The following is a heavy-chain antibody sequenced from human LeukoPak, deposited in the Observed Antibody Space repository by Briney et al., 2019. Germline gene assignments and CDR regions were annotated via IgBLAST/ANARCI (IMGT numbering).Heavy chain of an antibody. CDR1: GFTFSSYA. V-gene: IGHV3-23*01. Sequence: GGSLRLSCAASGFTFSSYAMSWVRQAPGKGLEWVSAISGSGGSTYYADSVKGRFTISRDNSKNTLYLQMNGLRAEDTAVYYCAKGRAYIAAAGPIDYWGQGTLVTVSS. J-gene: IGHJ4*02. D-gene: IGHD6-13*01. CDR3: AKGRAYIAAAGPIDY. CDR2: ISGSGGST.